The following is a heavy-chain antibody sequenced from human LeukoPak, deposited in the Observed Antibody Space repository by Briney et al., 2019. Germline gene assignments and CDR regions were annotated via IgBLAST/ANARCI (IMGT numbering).Heavy chain of an antibody. D-gene: IGHD2/OR15-2a*01. CDR3: ARDTIIRGYMDV. CDR2: IIPIFGTA. CDR1: GGTFISYA. Sequence: GASVKVSCKASGGTFISYAISWVGQAPGQGGEGMGRIIPIFGTANYAQKFQGRVKITTDESTSTAYMELSSLRSEDTAVYYCARDTIIRGYMDVWGKGTTVTVSS. J-gene: IGHJ6*03. V-gene: IGHV1-69*05.